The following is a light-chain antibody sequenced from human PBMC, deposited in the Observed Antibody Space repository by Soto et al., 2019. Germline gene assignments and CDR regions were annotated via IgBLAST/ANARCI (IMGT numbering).Light chain of an antibody. J-gene: IGLJ2*01. CDR1: SSDVGSYNL. V-gene: IGLV2-23*01. CDR2: EGS. Sequence: QSALTQPASVSGSPGQSITISCTGTSSDVGSYNLVSWYQQHPGKAPKLMIYEGSKRPSGVSNRFSGSKSGNTASLTLSGIQAEDEADYYCCSYAGSSTPVVFGGGTKLTVL. CDR3: CSYAGSSTPVV.